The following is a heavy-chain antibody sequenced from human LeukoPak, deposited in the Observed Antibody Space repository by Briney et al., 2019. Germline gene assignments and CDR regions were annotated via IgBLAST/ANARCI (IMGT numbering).Heavy chain of an antibody. D-gene: IGHD1-26*01. CDR3: ARLEGGSYSPIDY. J-gene: IGHJ4*02. V-gene: IGHV1-24*01. CDR2: FDPEDGET. CDR1: GYTLTELS. Sequence: ASVKVSCKVSGYTLTELSMHWVRQGPGKGLEWLGGFDPEDGETIYAQKFQGRVTMTEDTSTDTAYMELSSLRSEDTAVCYCARLEGGSYSPIDYWGQGTLVTVSS.